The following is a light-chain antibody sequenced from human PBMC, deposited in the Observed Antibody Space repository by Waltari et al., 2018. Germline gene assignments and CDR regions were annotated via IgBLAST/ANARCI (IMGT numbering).Light chain of an antibody. CDR2: TAS. CDR3: QQYITYPWS. J-gene: IGKJ1*01. CDR1: QSINRW. V-gene: IGKV1-5*03. Sequence: DIQITQSPSKLSASVRDRVSITCRAGQSINRWLVRYQQKPGKAPSLLIYTASTLQSGVPSRFSDSGSGTEFTLTISSLQPDDFATYYCQQYITYPWSFGQGTKVEIK.